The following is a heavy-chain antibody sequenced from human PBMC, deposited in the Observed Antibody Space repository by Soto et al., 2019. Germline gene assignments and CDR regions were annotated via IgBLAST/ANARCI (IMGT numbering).Heavy chain of an antibody. J-gene: IGHJ6*02. Sequence: ASVKVSCKASGYSFTDYHIHWVRQAPGQGLEWLGRINPKSGGTNYAQKFQGWVTMTRDTSISAAYMELSRLRSDDTAVYYCARGQWLVPFGYYGMDVWGQGTTVTVSS. CDR3: ARGQWLVPFGYYGMDV. CDR1: GYSFTDYH. D-gene: IGHD6-19*01. CDR2: INPKSGGT. V-gene: IGHV1-2*04.